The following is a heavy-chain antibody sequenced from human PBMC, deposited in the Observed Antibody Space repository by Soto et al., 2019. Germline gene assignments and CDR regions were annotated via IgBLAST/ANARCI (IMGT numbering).Heavy chain of an antibody. CDR1: RFTFRSYW. CDR2: INSDGSST. CDR3: ARVGYCSSTSCHNWFDP. J-gene: IGHJ5*02. Sequence: GGSLRLSCAASRFTFRSYWVHWVRQAPGKGLVWVSRINSDGSSTSYADSVKGRFTISRDNAKNTLYLQMNSLRAEDTAVYYCARVGYCSSTSCHNWFDPWGQGTLVTVSS. D-gene: IGHD2-2*01. V-gene: IGHV3-74*01.